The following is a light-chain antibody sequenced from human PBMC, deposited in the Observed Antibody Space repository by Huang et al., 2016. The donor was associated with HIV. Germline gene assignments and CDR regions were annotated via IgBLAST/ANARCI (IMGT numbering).Light chain of an antibody. CDR2: GAS. CDR1: QSSGTN. CDR3: QHYSNWPPLT. V-gene: IGKV3-15*01. J-gene: IGKJ4*01. Sequence: IILTQSPATLSVSPGEGATLSCRASQSSGTNLAWYQQGPGQAPRLLVYGASTRATCVPVRFSGSGSGTQFNLTLSSLQSEDFATYYCQHYSNWPPLTFGGGTKVDI.